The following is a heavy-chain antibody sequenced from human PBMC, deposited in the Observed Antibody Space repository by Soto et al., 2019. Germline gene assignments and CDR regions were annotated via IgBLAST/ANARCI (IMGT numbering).Heavy chain of an antibody. V-gene: IGHV1-18*04. J-gene: IGHJ4*02. D-gene: IGHD3-22*01. CDR3: AREVVTETTLGYFDY. CDR1: GYTFTSYG. Sequence: ASVKVSCKASGYTFTSYGISWVRQAPGQGLEWMGWIRAYNGNTNYAQKLQGRVTMTTDTSTTTVYMELRCLRFEDTAIYYCAREVVTETTLGYFDYWGQGTLVTVSS. CDR2: IRAYNGNT.